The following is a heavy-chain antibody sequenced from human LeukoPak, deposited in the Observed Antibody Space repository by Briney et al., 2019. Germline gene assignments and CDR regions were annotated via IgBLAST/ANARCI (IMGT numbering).Heavy chain of an antibody. CDR2: ISISGSTI. D-gene: IGHD2-21*02. J-gene: IGHJ6*02. V-gene: IGHV3-48*04. Sequence: GGSLRLSCAASGFTFSSYGMNWVRQAPGKGLEWVSFISISGSTIYYADSVKGRFTISRDNAKNSLYLQVNSLRAEDTAVYYCAGDMTRDYGMDVWGQGTTVTVSS. CDR3: AGDMTRDYGMDV. CDR1: GFTFSSYG.